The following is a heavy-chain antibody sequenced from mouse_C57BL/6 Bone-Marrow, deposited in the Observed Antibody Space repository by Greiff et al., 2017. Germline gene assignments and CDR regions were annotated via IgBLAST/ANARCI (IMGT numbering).Heavy chain of an antibody. D-gene: IGHD2-4*01. CDR2: INPSSGYT. Sequence: VQLQQSGAELAKPGASVKLSCKSSGYTFTSYWMHWVKQRPGQGLEWIGYINPSSGYTKYNQKFKDKATLTADKSSSTAYMQLSSLTYEDSAVYYCASYYDYPCYAMDYWGQGTSVTVSS. CDR1: GYTFTSYW. V-gene: IGHV1-7*01. J-gene: IGHJ4*01. CDR3: ASYYDYPCYAMDY.